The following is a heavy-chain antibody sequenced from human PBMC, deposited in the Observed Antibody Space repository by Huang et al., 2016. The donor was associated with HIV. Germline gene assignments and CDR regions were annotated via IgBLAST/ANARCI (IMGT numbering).Heavy chain of an antibody. D-gene: IGHD3-3*01. Sequence: QVQLVQSGAEVKKPGASVRVSCKASGYTFTSYSMHWVREAPGQGLGWMGIINSIGGSTTYAQEFQGRVTMTRDTSTSTVHMELSKLRSEDTAVYYCARERSGFGMDVWGKGTTVTVSS. CDR1: GYTFTSYS. CDR2: INSIGGST. J-gene: IGHJ6*04. CDR3: ARERSGFGMDV. V-gene: IGHV1-46*03.